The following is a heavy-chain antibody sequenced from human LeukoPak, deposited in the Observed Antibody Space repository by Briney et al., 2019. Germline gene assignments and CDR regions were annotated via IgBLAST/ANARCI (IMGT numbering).Heavy chain of an antibody. V-gene: IGHV1-2*02. CDR1: GYTFTDYY. D-gene: IGHD3-22*01. CDR3: ARDMIVVPPDY. J-gene: IGHJ4*02. Sequence: GASVKVSCKASGYTFTDYYIHWVRQAPGQGLEWMGWIDPNSGGTNYAQNFRGRVTMTRDTSISTAYMELSSLRSDDTAVYYCARDMIVVPPDYWGQGTLVTVSS. CDR2: IDPNSGGT.